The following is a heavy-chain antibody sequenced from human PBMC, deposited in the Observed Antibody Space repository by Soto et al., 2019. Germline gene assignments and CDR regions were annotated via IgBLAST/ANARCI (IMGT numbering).Heavy chain of an antibody. CDR3: VRDRDLDRDMVHADL. D-gene: IGHD5-18*01. Sequence: PGGSLRLSCEASGFTISGCSMNWVRQAPGKGLEWLAYITIRTGNIVYADSVRGRFTISADNAENSVFLQMNSLRDEDTSVFFCVRDRDLDRDMVHADLWGQGTLGTVSS. J-gene: IGHJ4*01. CDR2: ITIRTGNI. CDR1: GFTISGCS. V-gene: IGHV3-48*02.